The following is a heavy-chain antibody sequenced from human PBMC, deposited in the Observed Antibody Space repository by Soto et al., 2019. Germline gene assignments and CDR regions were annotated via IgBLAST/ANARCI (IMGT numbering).Heavy chain of an antibody. J-gene: IGHJ5*02. CDR1: GGSISSYY. Sequence: KSSETLSLTCTVSGGSISSYYWSWIRQPAGKGLEWIGRIYTSGSTNYNPSLKSRVTMSVDTSKNQFSLKLSSVTAADTAVYYCARDYSGYGGYNWFDPWGQGTLVTVSS. CDR2: IYTSGST. D-gene: IGHD5-12*01. CDR3: ARDYSGYGGYNWFDP. V-gene: IGHV4-4*07.